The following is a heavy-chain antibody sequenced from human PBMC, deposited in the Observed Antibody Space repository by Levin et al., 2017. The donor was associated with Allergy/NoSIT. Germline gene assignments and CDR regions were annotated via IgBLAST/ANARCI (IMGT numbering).Heavy chain of an antibody. Sequence: GGSLRLSCAASGFSFSKSGMNWVRQAAGQGLEWVSYIRPTSEIIHYADSVKGRFIISRDNAKNSLYLQMNSLRVEDTATYYCVRDLTTIRGGMDVWGQGTTVTVSS. D-gene: IGHD1-1*01. V-gene: IGHV3-48*04. CDR2: IRPTSEII. J-gene: IGHJ6*02. CDR1: GFSFSKSG. CDR3: VRDLTTIRGGMDV.